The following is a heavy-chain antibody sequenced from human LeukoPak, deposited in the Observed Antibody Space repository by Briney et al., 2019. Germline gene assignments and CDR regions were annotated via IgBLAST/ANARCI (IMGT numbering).Heavy chain of an antibody. CDR2: IKEDGSDK. CDR1: GFTFSNYC. Sequence: PGGSLRLSCIASGFTFSNYCMSWVRQAPGKGLEWVASIKEDGSDKYYVDSVKGRFTISRDNTKNSLFVHMSSLRAEDTAVYYCARLKDAVTIFDCWGQGILVTVSS. D-gene: IGHD4-17*01. V-gene: IGHV3-7*01. CDR3: ARLKDAVTIFDC. J-gene: IGHJ5*01.